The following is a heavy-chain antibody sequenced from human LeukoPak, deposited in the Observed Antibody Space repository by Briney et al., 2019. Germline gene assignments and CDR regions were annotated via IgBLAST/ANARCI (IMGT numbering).Heavy chain of an antibody. V-gene: IGHV3-43D*04. Sequence: GGSLRLSCAASGFTFDDYAMHWVRQAPGEGLEWLSLISWGGGSTYYADSVKGRFTISRDNSKNSLYLHMNSLRAEDTALYYCAKDRSGNSYGHFDYWGQGTLVTVSS. CDR1: GFTFDDYA. CDR2: ISWGGGST. CDR3: AKDRSGNSYGHFDY. J-gene: IGHJ4*02. D-gene: IGHD3-10*01.